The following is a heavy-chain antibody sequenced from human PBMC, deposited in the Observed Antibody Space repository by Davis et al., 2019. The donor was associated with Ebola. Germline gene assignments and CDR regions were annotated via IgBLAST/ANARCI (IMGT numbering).Heavy chain of an antibody. Sequence: GGSLRLSCAASGFIFRSYSMNWVRQAPGMGLEWVSSISASGDSTYFADSVKGRFTISRDNAKNTLYLQMNSLRAEDTAVYYCARDHYAIFGVNYYYYGMDVWGQGTTVTVSS. CDR3: ARDHYAIFGVNYYYYGMDV. CDR2: ISASGDST. D-gene: IGHD3-3*01. J-gene: IGHJ6*02. V-gene: IGHV3-48*04. CDR1: GFIFRSYS.